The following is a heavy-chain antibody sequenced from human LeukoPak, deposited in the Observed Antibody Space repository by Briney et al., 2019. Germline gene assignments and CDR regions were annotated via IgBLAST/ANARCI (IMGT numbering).Heavy chain of an antibody. CDR3: TRDLWWPGGMDY. V-gene: IGHV3-15*01. CDR1: GFTFSNAW. J-gene: IGHJ4*02. Sequence: GGSLRLSCAASGFTFSNAWMSWVRQAPGKGLEWVGRIKSKTDGGTTDYAAPVKGRFTISRDDSKNTLYLQMNSLKTEDTAVYYCTRDLWWPGGMDYWGQGTQVTVSS. D-gene: IGHD2-15*01. CDR2: IKSKTDGGTT.